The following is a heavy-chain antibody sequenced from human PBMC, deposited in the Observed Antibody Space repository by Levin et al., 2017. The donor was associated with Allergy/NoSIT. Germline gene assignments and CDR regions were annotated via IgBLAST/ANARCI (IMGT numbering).Heavy chain of an antibody. CDR1: GYTFIDYN. J-gene: IGHJ4*02. Sequence: ASVKVSCKASGYTFIDYNIYWVRQAPGQGLEWMGRINPNSGVTTYAQKFQGRVTMTRDTSTSTVDMEVNSLTSDDTAVYFCARERSRSGIQEIIVHRGQGTLVTVSS. D-gene: IGHD2-15*01. CDR2: INPNSGVT. V-gene: IGHV1-2*06. CDR3: ARERSRSGIQEIIVH.